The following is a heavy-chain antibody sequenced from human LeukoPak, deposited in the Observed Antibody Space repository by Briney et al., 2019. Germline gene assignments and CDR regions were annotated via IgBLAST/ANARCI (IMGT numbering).Heavy chain of an antibody. CDR3: ARGYDFWSGYNPNWFDP. Sequence: SETLSLTCTVSGDSISSYYWSWIRQPPGKGLEWIGYIYYSGSTNYNPSLKSRVTMSVDTSKNQFSLKLSSVTAADTAVYYCARGYDFWSGYNPNWFDPWGQGTLVTVSS. CDR1: GDSISSYY. D-gene: IGHD3-3*01. CDR2: IYYSGST. V-gene: IGHV4-59*12. J-gene: IGHJ5*02.